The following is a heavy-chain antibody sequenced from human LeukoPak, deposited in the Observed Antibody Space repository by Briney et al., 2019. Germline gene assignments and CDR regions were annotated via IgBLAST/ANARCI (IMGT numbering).Heavy chain of an antibody. CDR1: GFTFSSYG. CDR3: AKGPNYFDS. V-gene: IGHV3-74*01. CDR2: MNSDGSAT. Sequence: PGGSLRLSCAASGFTFSSYGMHWVRQAPGKGLVWVTRMNSDGSATYYADSVQDRFTISRDNAKNTLYLQMNSLRAEDTAMYFCAKGPNYFDSWGQGTLVTVSS. J-gene: IGHJ4*02.